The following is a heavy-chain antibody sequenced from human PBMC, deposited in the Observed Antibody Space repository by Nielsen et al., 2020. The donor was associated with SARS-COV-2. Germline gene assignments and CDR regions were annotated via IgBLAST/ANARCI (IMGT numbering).Heavy chain of an antibody. V-gene: IGHV3-74*01. CDR1: GFTFNTYT. J-gene: IGHJ4*02. D-gene: IGHD3-22*01. CDR3: VRVRDDGHYYDTGPFDD. CDR2: INSDGSRS. Sequence: GGSLRLSCAASGFTFNTYTMNWVRQAPGKGLMWVARINSDGSRSAYADAVKGRFIMSRDNARDTLSLQMNSLSVEDTAVYYCVRVRDDGHYYDTGPFDDWGQGALVTVSS.